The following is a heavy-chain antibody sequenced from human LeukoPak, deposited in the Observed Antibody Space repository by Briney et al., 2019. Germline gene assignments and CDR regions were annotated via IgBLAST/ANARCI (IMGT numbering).Heavy chain of an antibody. Sequence: GGSLRLSCAASGFTFSSYTTNWVRQAPGKGLEWVSSISSSSSYIYYADSVKGRFTISRDNAKNSLYLQMNSLRAEDTAVFYCASLFRDYFGSGSYYNVDYWGQGTLVTVSS. J-gene: IGHJ4*02. V-gene: IGHV3-21*01. CDR2: ISSSSSYI. CDR3: ASLFRDYFGSGSYYNVDY. D-gene: IGHD3-10*01. CDR1: GFTFSSYT.